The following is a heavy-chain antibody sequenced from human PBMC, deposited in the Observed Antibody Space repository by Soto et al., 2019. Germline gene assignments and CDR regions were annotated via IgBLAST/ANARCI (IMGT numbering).Heavy chain of an antibody. V-gene: IGHV3-23*01. D-gene: IGHD2-2*01. CDR2: ISGSGGST. J-gene: IGHJ4*01. CDR1: GFTCSSYA. Sequence: GGSLRLSCAASGFTCSSYAMSWVRQAPGKGLEWVSAISGSGGSTYYADSVKGRFTISRDNSKNTPYLQMNSLRAEDTAVYHSANDTTNREVPAVPDYWGHGTLFTVSS. CDR3: ANDTTNREVPAVPDY.